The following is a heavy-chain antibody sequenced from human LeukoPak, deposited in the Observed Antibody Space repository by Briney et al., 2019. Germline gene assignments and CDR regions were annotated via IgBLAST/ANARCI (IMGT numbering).Heavy chain of an antibody. CDR2: ISYDGSNK. V-gene: IGHV3-30*04. CDR1: GFTFSSYA. Sequence: GGSPRLSCAASGFTFSSYAMHWVRQAPGKGLEWVAVISYDGSNKYYADSVKGRFTISRDNSKNTLYLQMNSLRAEDTAVYYCARGRGHYYYMDVWGKGTTVTVSS. CDR3: ARGRGHYYYMDV. J-gene: IGHJ6*03.